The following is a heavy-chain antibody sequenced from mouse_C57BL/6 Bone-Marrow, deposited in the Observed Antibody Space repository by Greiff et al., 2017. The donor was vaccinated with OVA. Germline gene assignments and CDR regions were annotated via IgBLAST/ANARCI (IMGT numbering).Heavy chain of an antibody. Sequence: EVNLVESGGGLVKPGGSLKLSCAASGFTFSSYAMSWVRQTPEKRLEWVATISDGGSYTYYPDNVKGRFTISRDNAKNNLYLQMSHLKSEDTAMYYCARHYYSNYDYATDYWGQGTSVTVSS. CDR1: GFTFSSYA. V-gene: IGHV5-4*03. CDR2: ISDGGSYT. CDR3: ARHYYSNYDYATDY. D-gene: IGHD2-5*01. J-gene: IGHJ4*01.